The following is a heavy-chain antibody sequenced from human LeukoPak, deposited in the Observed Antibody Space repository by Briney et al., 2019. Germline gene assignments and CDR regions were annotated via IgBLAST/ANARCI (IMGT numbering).Heavy chain of an antibody. CDR3: ARGVEWELLSG. CDR2: INHSGST. CDR1: GGSFSGYY. D-gene: IGHD1-26*01. V-gene: IGHV4-34*01. Sequence: SETLSLTCAVYGGSFSGYYWSWIRQPPGKGLEWIGEINHSGSTNYNPSLKSRVTISVDTSKNQFSLKLSSVTAADTAVYYCARGVEWELLSGWGQGTLVTVSS. J-gene: IGHJ4*02.